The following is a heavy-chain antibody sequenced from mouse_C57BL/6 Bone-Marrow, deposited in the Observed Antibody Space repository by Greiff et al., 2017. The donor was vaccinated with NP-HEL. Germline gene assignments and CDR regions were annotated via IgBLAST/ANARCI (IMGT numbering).Heavy chain of an antibody. CDR3: AIEGNYYGGCYRYFDV. D-gene: IGHD1-1*01. J-gene: IGHJ1*03. V-gene: IGHV1-74*01. CDR1: GYTFTSYW. CDR2: IHPSDSDT. Sequence: VQLQQPGAELVKPGASVKVSCKASGYTFTSYWMHWVKQRPGQGLEWIGRIHPSDSDTNYNQKFKGKATLTVDKSYSTAYMQLSSLTSDDSAVYYGAIEGNYYGGCYRYFDVWGTGTTVTVSS.